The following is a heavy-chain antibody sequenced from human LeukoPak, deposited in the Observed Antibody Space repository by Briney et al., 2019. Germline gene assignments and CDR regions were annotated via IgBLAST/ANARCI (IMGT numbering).Heavy chain of an antibody. CDR3: ARDRSSWQIYYYYGMDV. Sequence: ASVKVSCKASGYTFTGYYMHCVRQAPGQGLEWMGWINPNSGGTNYAQKFQGRVTMTRDTSISTAYMELSRLRSDDTAVYYCARDRSSWQIYYYYGMDVWGQGTTVTVSS. D-gene: IGHD6-13*01. J-gene: IGHJ6*02. CDR2: INPNSGGT. CDR1: GYTFTGYY. V-gene: IGHV1-2*02.